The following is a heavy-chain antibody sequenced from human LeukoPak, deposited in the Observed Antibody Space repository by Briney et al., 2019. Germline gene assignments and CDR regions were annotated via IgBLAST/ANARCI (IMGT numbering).Heavy chain of an antibody. Sequence: ASVKVSCKASGYTFTSYGISWVRQAPGQGLEWMGWNSAYNGNTNYAQKLQGRVTMTTDTSTSTAYMELRSLRSDDTAVYYCARGGGDIVVVPAAIAPIDYWGQGTLVTVSS. CDR2: NSAYNGNT. D-gene: IGHD2-2*01. CDR3: ARGGGDIVVVPAAIAPIDY. CDR1: GYTFTSYG. J-gene: IGHJ4*02. V-gene: IGHV1-18*01.